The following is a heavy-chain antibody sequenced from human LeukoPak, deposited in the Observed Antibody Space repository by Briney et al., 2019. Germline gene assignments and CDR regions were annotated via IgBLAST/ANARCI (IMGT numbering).Heavy chain of an antibody. Sequence: GGSLRLSCAASGFTFGSYAMSWVRQAPGKGLEWVSAISGSGGSTYYADSVKGRFTISRDNSKNTLYLQMNSLRAEDTAVYYCAKDPGSSWLEGYFQHWGQGTLVTVSS. D-gene: IGHD6-13*01. CDR3: AKDPGSSWLEGYFQH. CDR2: ISGSGGST. J-gene: IGHJ1*01. CDR1: GFTFGSYA. V-gene: IGHV3-23*01.